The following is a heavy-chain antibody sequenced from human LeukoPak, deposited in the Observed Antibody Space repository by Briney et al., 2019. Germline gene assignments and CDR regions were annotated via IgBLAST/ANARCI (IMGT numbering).Heavy chain of an antibody. CDR3: ARTASYSGSFYGYFQH. Sequence: PGGSLRLSCAASGFIFSNYWMHWVRQAPGKGLVWVLRSNTNGSTTTYADSVKGRFTISRDNAKSTLYLQMNSLRVEDTAVYYCARTASYSGSFYGYFQHWGQGTLVTVSS. CDR1: GFIFSNYW. V-gene: IGHV3-74*01. CDR2: SNTNGSTT. D-gene: IGHD1-26*01. J-gene: IGHJ1*01.